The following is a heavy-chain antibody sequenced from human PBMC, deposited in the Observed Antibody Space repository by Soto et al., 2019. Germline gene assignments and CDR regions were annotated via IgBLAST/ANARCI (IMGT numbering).Heavy chain of an antibody. J-gene: IGHJ6*02. CDR3: ARDSRYCTNGVCTYYYGMDV. V-gene: IGHV3-33*01. D-gene: IGHD2-8*01. CDR1: GFTFSSYG. CDR2: IWYDGSNK. Sequence: QVQLVESGGGVVQPGRSLRLSCAASGFTFSSYGMHWVRQAPGKGLEWVAVIWYDGSNKYYADSVKGRFTISRDNSKNTLYLQMNSLRAEDTAVYYCARDSRYCTNGVCTYYYGMDVWGQGTTVTVSS.